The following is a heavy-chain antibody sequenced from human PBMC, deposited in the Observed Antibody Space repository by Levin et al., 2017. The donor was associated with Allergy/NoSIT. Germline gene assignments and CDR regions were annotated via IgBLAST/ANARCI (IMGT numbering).Heavy chain of an antibody. D-gene: IGHD6-13*01. CDR1: GFTFSSYG. Sequence: GESLKISCAASGFTFSSYGMHWVRQAPGKGLEWVAVISYDGSNKYYADSVKGRFTISRDNSKNTLYLQMNSLRAEDTAVYYCAKVSIAAAQYYFDYWGQGTLVTVSS. V-gene: IGHV3-30*18. CDR3: AKVSIAAAQYYFDY. J-gene: IGHJ4*02. CDR2: ISYDGSNK.